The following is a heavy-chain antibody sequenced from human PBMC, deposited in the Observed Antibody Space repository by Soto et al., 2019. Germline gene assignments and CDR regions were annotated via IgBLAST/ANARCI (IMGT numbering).Heavy chain of an antibody. D-gene: IGHD3-10*01. CDR3: AREKAYYGSGSYYTPYYFDY. V-gene: IGHV3-23*01. CDR2: ISGSGGST. J-gene: IGHJ4*02. Sequence: GGSLRLSCAASGFTFSSYAMSWVRQAPGKGLEWVSAISGSGGSTYYADSVKGRFTISRDNSKNTLYLQMNSLRAEDTAVYYCAREKAYYGSGSYYTPYYFDYWGQGTLVTVSS. CDR1: GFTFSSYA.